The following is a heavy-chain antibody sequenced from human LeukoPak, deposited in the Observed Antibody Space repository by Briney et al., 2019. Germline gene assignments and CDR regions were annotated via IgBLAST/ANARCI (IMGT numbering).Heavy chain of an antibody. CDR3: TRDLMDYDVSTGLHHYYMDV. CDR2: INGDGRNI. D-gene: IGHD3-9*01. CDR1: GFTFSSYW. J-gene: IGHJ6*02. Sequence: GGSLRLSCVASGFTFSSYWMHWVRQDPRKGLVWVSRINGDGRNINYADSVRGRFTISRDNAKNTLYLQMNTLKVEDTAVYYCTRDLMDYDVSTGLHHYYMDVWGQGTTVTVSS. V-gene: IGHV3-74*01.